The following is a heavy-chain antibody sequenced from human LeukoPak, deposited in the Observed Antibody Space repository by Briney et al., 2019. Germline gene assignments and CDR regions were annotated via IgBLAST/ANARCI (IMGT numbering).Heavy chain of an antibody. CDR2: IYTGGST. J-gene: IGHJ5*02. V-gene: IGHV4-61*02. CDR1: GGSISSGSYY. Sequence: KPSETLSLTCTVSGGSISSGSYYWSWIRQPAGKGLEWIGRIYTGGSTNYNPSLKSRVTISVDTSKNQFSLKLSSVTAADTAVYYCARDQGIVGATDWFDPWGQGTLVTVSS. CDR3: ARDQGIVGATDWFDP. D-gene: IGHD1-26*01.